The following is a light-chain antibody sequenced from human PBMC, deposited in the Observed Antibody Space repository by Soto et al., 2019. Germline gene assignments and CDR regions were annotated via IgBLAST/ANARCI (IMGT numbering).Light chain of an antibody. Sequence: DTLMTQSPDSLAVSLGERATINCKSSQSVLYSSNNKNYLAWYQQKPGQPPRLLISWASTRASGVPDRFSGGGSGTDFTLTISSLQAEDVAVYYCQQYYTTPYTFGQGTKLEIK. J-gene: IGKJ2*01. CDR1: QSVLYSSNNKNY. CDR3: QQYYTTPYT. V-gene: IGKV4-1*01. CDR2: WAS.